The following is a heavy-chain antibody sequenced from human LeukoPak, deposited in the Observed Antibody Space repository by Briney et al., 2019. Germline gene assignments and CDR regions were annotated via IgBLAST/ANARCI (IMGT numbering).Heavy chain of an antibody. J-gene: IGHJ4*02. Sequence: SEALSLTCTVSGGSITSSGSFWGWIRQPPGKGLEWIGSFYSDGTTNYNPSLRSRVTISVDTPKNQFSLKVTSVTAADTAVYYCVSSRGFWGGLDFWGQGALVTVSS. V-gene: IGHV4-39*01. CDR3: VSSRGFWGGLDF. CDR2: FYSDGTT. D-gene: IGHD2-2*01. CDR1: GGSITSSGSF.